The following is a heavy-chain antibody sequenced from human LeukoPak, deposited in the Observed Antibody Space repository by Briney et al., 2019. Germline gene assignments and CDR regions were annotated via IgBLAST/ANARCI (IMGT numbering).Heavy chain of an antibody. D-gene: IGHD3-10*01. CDR1: GFTFSSYA. CDR3: RIKRFGELFLDY. J-gene: IGHJ4*02. V-gene: IGHV3-23*01. Sequence: PGGSLRLSCAASGFTFSSYAMSWVRQAPGKGLEWVSAISGSGGSTYYADSVKGRFTISRDNSKNTLYLQMNSLRAEDTAVYYCRIKRFGELFLDYWGQGTLVTVSS. CDR2: ISGSGGST.